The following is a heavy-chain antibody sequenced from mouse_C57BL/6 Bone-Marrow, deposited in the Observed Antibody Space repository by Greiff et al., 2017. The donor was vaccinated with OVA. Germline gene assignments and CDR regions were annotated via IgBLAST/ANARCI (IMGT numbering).Heavy chain of an antibody. V-gene: IGHV1-50*01. CDR3: ARLGSSFSYWYFDV. Sequence: QVQLQQPGAELVKPGASVKLSCKASGYTFTSYWMQWVKQRPGQGLEWIGEIDPSDSYTNYNQKFKGKATLTVDTSSSTAYMQLSSLTSEDSAVYYCARLGSSFSYWYFDVWGTGTTVTVSS. CDR1: GYTFTSYW. J-gene: IGHJ1*03. D-gene: IGHD1-1*01. CDR2: IDPSDSYT.